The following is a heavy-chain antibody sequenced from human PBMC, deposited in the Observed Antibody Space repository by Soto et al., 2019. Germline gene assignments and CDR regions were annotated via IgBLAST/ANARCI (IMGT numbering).Heavy chain of an antibody. D-gene: IGHD1-1*01. J-gene: IGHJ6*02. Sequence: QVQLVESGGGVVQPGRSLRLSCAASGFTFSSFGMHWVRQAPGKGLGWVAVISFDGSNKYYADSVKGRFTISRDNSKNTLSLQMNSRKAEDTAVYYCAKDTSKYSNNWPAYYGLDVWGQGTTVTVSS. V-gene: IGHV3-30*18. CDR1: GFTFSSFG. CDR3: AKDTSKYSNNWPAYYGLDV. CDR2: ISFDGSNK.